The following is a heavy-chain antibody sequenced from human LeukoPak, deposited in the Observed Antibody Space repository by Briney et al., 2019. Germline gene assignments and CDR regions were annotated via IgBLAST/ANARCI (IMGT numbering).Heavy chain of an antibody. Sequence: SETLSLTCTVSGGSISSYYWSWIRQPPGKGLEGSGYIYYSGSTNYNPSLKSRVTISVDTSKNQFSLKLSSVTAADTAVYYCASLLGGYYFDYWGQGTLVTVSS. J-gene: IGHJ4*02. D-gene: IGHD2-15*01. CDR2: IYYSGST. CDR1: GGSISSYY. V-gene: IGHV4-59*01. CDR3: ASLLGGYYFDY.